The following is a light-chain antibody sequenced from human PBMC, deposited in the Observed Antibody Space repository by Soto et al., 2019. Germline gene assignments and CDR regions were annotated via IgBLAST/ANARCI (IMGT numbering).Light chain of an antibody. CDR3: QQYDNLPLT. CDR1: QDISNY. Sequence: DIQMTQSPSSLSASVGDRVTITCQASQDISNYLNWYQQKPGKAPKLLIYDASNLETGVPSRFRGRGLRTNFSFTISSLQPEDIATYYCQQYDNLPLTFGGGTKVEIK. CDR2: DAS. J-gene: IGKJ4*01. V-gene: IGKV1-33*01.